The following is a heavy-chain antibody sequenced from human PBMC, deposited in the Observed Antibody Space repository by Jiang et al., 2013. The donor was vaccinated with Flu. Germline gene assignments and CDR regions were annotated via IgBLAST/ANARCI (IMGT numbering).Heavy chain of an antibody. CDR3: AKRSNWGYDDWYFDL. D-gene: IGHD7-27*01. Sequence: GSVQPGGSLRLSCAAPGFTFTSHVMNWVRQAPGKGPEWVSAISGDGGVTYYADSVKGRFTISRDNSKSIVSLQMNGLRAEDTAVYYCAKRSNWGYDDWYFDLWGRGTLVTVSS. CDR2: ISGDGGVT. V-gene: IGHV3-23*01. CDR1: GFTFTSHV. J-gene: IGHJ2*01.